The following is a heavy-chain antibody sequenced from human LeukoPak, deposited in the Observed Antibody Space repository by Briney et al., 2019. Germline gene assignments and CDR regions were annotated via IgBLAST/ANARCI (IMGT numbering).Heavy chain of an antibody. V-gene: IGHV4-30-2*01. D-gene: IGHD3-22*01. CDR1: GGSISSGGYS. Sequence: SQTLSLTCAVSGGSISSGGYSWSWIRQPPGKGLGWIGYIYHSGSTYYNPSLKSRVTISVDRSKNQFSLKLSSVTAADTAVYYCASGYYDSSGYRIWFDPWGQGTLVTVSS. CDR3: ASGYYDSSGYRIWFDP. CDR2: IYHSGST. J-gene: IGHJ5*02.